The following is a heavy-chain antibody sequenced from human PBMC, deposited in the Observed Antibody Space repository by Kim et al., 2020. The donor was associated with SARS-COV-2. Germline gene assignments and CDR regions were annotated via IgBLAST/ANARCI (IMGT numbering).Heavy chain of an antibody. CDR1: GFTFSSYW. D-gene: IGHD3-22*01. CDR3: ARDEPPVYYYDSWDV. Sequence: GGSLRLSCAASGFTFSSYWMHWVRQAPGKGLVWVSRINSDGSSTSYADSVKGRFTISRDNAKNTLYLQMNSLRAEDTAVYYCARDEPPVYYYDSWDVWGKGTTVTVSS. V-gene: IGHV3-74*01. CDR2: INSDGSST. J-gene: IGHJ6*04.